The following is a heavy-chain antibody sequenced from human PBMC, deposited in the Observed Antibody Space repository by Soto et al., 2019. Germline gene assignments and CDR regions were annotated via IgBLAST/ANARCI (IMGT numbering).Heavy chain of an antibody. CDR2: IWYDGSNK. D-gene: IGHD1-26*01. Sequence: GGSLRLSCAASGFTFSSYGMHWVRQAPGKGLEWVAVIWYDGSNKYYADSVKGRFTISRDNSKNTLYLQMNSLRAEDTAVYYCARDSGSYSNLDYWGQGTLVTVSS. CDR1: GFTFSSYG. V-gene: IGHV3-33*01. CDR3: ARDSGSYSNLDY. J-gene: IGHJ4*02.